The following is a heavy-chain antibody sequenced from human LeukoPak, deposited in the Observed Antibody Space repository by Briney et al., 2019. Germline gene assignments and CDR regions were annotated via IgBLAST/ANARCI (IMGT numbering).Heavy chain of an antibody. CDR1: GFTFSSYA. CDR2: IAGSGETI. V-gene: IGHV3-48*04. D-gene: IGHD2-2*01. CDR3: ARDRRPSEYLGLHV. Sequence: GGSLRLSCAASGFTFSSYAMSWVRQAPGKGLEWISHIAGSGETIYYADSVKGRFTISRDNANNLLFLQMNSLRAEDTAVYYCARDRRPSEYLGLHVWGQGTTVIVSS. J-gene: IGHJ6*02.